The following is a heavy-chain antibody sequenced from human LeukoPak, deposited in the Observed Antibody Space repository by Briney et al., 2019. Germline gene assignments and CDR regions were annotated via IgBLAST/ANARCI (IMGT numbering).Heavy chain of an antibody. CDR2: IYYSGST. J-gene: IGHJ4*02. CDR1: AGSISSSSYC. D-gene: IGHD6-19*01. CDR3: ARYLGSGCLD. Sequence: SETLSLTCTVSAGSISSSSYCWGWIRQPPGKGLEWIGSIYYSGSTYYNPSLKSRVTISVDTSKNQFSLKLSSVTAADTSVYYCARYLGSGCLDWGQGTLVTVSS. V-gene: IGHV4-39*01.